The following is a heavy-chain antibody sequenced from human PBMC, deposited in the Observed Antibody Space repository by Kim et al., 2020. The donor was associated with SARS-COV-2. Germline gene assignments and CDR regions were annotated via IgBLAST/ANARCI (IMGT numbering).Heavy chain of an antibody. V-gene: IGHV4-34*01. CDR2: INHSGST. CDR3: ARVRIQLWSRGWFDP. J-gene: IGHJ5*02. Sequence: SETLSLTCAVYGGSFSGYYWSWIRQPPGKGLEWIGEINHSGSTNYNPSLKSRVTISVDTSKNQFSLKLSSVTAADTAVYYCARVRIQLWSRGWFDPWGQGTLVTVSS. CDR1: GGSFSGYY. D-gene: IGHD5-18*01.